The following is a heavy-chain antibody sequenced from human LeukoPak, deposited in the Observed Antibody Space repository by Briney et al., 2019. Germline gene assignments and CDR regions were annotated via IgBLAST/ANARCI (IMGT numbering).Heavy chain of an antibody. J-gene: IGHJ5*02. D-gene: IGHD6-19*01. CDR3: ARDPYSSGWYGWFDP. Sequence: ASVKVSCKASGYTFTGYYMHWVRQAPGQGLEWMGWINPNSGGTNYAQKFQGRVTMTRDTSISTAYMELSRLRSDDTAVYYCARDPYSSGWYGWFDPWGQGTLVTVSS. CDR1: GYTFTGYY. CDR2: INPNSGGT. V-gene: IGHV1-2*02.